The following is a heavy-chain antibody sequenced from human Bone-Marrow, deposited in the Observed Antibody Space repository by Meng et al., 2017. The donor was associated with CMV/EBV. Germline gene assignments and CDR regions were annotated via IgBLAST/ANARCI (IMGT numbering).Heavy chain of an antibody. CDR2: IKQDGSEK. CDR1: GFTFNQHW. Sequence: SCVASGFTFNQHWMSWVRQAPGKGLEWVANIKQDGSEKDIMDSVRGRFSISRDNAKNSLYLQMNSLRAEDTAVYYCARDKSISTNYYGSYFEYWGHGFRVTGAS. J-gene: IGHJ4*01. V-gene: IGHV3-7*01. CDR3: ARDKSISTNYYGSYFEY. D-gene: IGHD3-10*01.